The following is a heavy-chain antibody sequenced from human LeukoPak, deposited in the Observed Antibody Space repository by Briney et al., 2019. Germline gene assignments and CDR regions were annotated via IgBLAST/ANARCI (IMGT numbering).Heavy chain of an antibody. CDR1: GFTFSSYA. CDR2: ISGSGGST. V-gene: IGHV3-23*01. D-gene: IGHD6-19*01. CDR3: AKAVGQWLVEFDY. J-gene: IGHJ4*02. Sequence: GGSLRLSCAASGFTFSSYAMSWVRQAPGKGLEWVSAISGSGGSTYYADSVKGRFTISRDNSKNTLYLQMNSLRAEDTAVCYCAKAVGQWLVEFDYWGQGTLVTVSS.